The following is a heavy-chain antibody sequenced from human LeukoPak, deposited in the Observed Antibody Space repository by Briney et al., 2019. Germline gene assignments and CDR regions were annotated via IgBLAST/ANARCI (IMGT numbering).Heavy chain of an antibody. CDR2: ISSSSSYI. Sequence: GGSLRLSCAASGFTFSSYSMNWVRQAPGKGLEWVSSISSSSSYIYYADSVKGRFTISRDNAKNSLYLQMNSLRAEDTAVYYCAGTLYYYGSGSYPDDYWGQGTLVTVSS. CDR3: AGTLYYYGSGSYPDDY. J-gene: IGHJ4*02. V-gene: IGHV3-21*01. CDR1: GFTFSSYS. D-gene: IGHD3-10*01.